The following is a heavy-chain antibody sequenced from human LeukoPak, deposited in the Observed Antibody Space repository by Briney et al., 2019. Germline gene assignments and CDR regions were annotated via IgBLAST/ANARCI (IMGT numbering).Heavy chain of an antibody. CDR1: GGSISSYY. D-gene: IGHD2-21*01. CDR2: IYYSGST. J-gene: IGHJ6*04. CDR3: ARDTHKSGMDV. Sequence: PSETLSLTCTVSGGSISSYYWSWIRQPPGKGLGWIGYIYYSGSTNYNPSLKSRVTMSVDTSKNQFSLKLSSVTAADTAVYYCARDTHKSGMDVWGKGTTVTVSS. V-gene: IGHV4-59*01.